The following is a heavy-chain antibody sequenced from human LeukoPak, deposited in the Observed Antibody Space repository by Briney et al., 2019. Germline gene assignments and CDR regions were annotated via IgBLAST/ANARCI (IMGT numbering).Heavy chain of an antibody. CDR3: ARDGTAMEPGYYYYGMDV. D-gene: IGHD5-18*01. V-gene: IGHV3-33*08. CDR2: IWYDGSNK. J-gene: IGHJ6*02. Sequence: AGRSLRPSCAASAFTFSSYGMHWVRQAPGKGLEWVAVIWYDGSNKYYADSVKGRFTISRDNSTNTLYLQMNSLRAEDTAVYYCARDGTAMEPGYYYYGMDVWGQGTTVTVSS. CDR1: AFTFSSYG.